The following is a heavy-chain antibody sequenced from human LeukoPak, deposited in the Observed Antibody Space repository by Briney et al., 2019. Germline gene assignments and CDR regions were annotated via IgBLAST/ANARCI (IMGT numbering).Heavy chain of an antibody. J-gene: IGHJ5*02. CDR3: ASSVAAAGTGWFAP. Sequence: PSETLSLTCAVSGGSITNNWWSWVRQPPGKGLEWIGEIYHSGSTSYNPSLKSRATLSVDKSKNQFSLNLNSVTAADTAVYYCASSVAAAGTGWFAPWGQGTLVTVSS. CDR2: IYHSGST. V-gene: IGHV4-4*02. D-gene: IGHD6-13*01. CDR1: GGSITNNW.